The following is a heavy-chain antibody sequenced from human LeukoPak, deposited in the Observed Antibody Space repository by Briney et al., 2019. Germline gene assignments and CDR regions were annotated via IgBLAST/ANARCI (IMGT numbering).Heavy chain of an antibody. CDR2: FYISANT. D-gene: IGHD1-1*01. CDR3: ARRRTGTTHNWFDP. Sequence: SETLSLTCSVSGASIRSYFWSWLRQSPGRGLEWIGYFYISANTIYNPSLQSRVTISVDTSKNEFSLKLTSVTAADTAVYYCARRRTGTTHNWFDPWGQGTLVSVSS. V-gene: IGHV4-59*08. J-gene: IGHJ5*02. CDR1: GASIRSYF.